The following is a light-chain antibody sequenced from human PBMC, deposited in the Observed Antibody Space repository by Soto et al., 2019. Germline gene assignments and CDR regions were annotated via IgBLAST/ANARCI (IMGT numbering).Light chain of an antibody. V-gene: IGLV2-14*01. Sequence: QPVLTQPASVSGSPGQSITISCTGTNSDIGSYSHVAWYQQYPGKTPKLIIYEVSYRPSGVSHRFSGSKSGITASLTISGLQAEDEADYYCISYTGSDTSYVFGTGTKVTVL. CDR3: ISYTGSDTSYV. J-gene: IGLJ1*01. CDR1: NSDIGSYSH. CDR2: EVS.